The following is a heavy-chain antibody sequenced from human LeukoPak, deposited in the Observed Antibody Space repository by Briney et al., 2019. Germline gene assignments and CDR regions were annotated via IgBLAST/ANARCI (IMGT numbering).Heavy chain of an antibody. Sequence: GGSLRLSCAASGFSFDDYAMQWVRQAPGKGLEWVSLISGGGGSKHYADSVKGRFTISRDNSENSLYLRMNSLRTEDTALYYCAKVLPRAYYDSTGYFLPLDSWGQGTLVTVSS. V-gene: IGHV3-43*02. J-gene: IGHJ4*02. CDR1: GFSFDDYA. CDR2: ISGGGGSK. D-gene: IGHD3-22*01. CDR3: AKVLPRAYYDSTGYFLPLDS.